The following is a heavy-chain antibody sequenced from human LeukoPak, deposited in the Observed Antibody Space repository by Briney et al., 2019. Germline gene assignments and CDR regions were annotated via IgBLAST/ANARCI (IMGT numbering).Heavy chain of an antibody. CDR2: ISPTGDST. J-gene: IGHJ2*01. CDR3: ARDTSGYCSTSRCYGSWYFDL. CDR1: GFAFSAYA. Sequence: PGGSLRLSCSASGFAFSAYAMHWVRQAPGKGLQYVSAISPTGDSTYYADSVKGRFTVSRDNSKNTLYLQMNSLGAEDTAVYYCARDTSGYCSTSRCYGSWYFDLWGRGTLVTVSS. V-gene: IGHV3-64*04. D-gene: IGHD2-2*01.